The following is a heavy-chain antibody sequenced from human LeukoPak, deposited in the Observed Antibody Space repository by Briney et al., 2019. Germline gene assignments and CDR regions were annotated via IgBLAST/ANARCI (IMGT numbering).Heavy chain of an antibody. Sequence: SETLSLTCAVYGGSFSGYYWSWIRQPPGKGLEWIGEINHSGSTNYNPSLKSRVTISVDTSKNQFSLKLSSVTAADTAVYYCVRHGGGSAHSFYYYGMDVWGQGTTVTVSS. D-gene: IGHD3-10*01. J-gene: IGHJ6*02. CDR1: GGSFSGYY. CDR3: VRHGGGSAHSFYYYGMDV. V-gene: IGHV4-34*01. CDR2: INHSGST.